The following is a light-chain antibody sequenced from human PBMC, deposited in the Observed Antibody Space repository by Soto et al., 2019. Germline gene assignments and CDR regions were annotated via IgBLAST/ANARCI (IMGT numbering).Light chain of an antibody. CDR2: DAS. CDR1: QSVSSY. Sequence: DIVLTQSPDTLSLSPGERATLSCRASQSVSSYLAWYQHKPGQPPRLLIYDASNRATGIPARFSGSGSGTGFTLTISSLEPDDFAVYYCQQRSIRYTFGQGTKLEIK. J-gene: IGKJ2*01. V-gene: IGKV3-11*01. CDR3: QQRSIRYT.